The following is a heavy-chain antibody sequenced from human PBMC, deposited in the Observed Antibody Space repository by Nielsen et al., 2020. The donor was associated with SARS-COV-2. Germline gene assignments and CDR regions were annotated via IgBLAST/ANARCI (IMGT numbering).Heavy chain of an antibody. J-gene: IGHJ3*01. CDR2: ISSTSSYI. Sequence: GGSLRLSCAASGFIFGSYTMTYFRQAPGKGLEWVSSISSTSSYIYYADSLKGRFTISRDNAKNTVYLQMNSLRAEDTAVYYCARDGVVGSTNTFDVWGQGTVVTVSS. CDR1: GFIFGSYT. D-gene: IGHD1-26*01. V-gene: IGHV3-21*01. CDR3: ARDGVVGSTNTFDV.